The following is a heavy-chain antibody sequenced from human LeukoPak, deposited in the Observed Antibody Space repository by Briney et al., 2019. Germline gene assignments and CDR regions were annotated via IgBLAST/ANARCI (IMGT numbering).Heavy chain of an antibody. Sequence: GGSLRLSCAASGFTFSSYGMHWVRQAPGKGLEWVAVIWYDGSNKYYADSVKGRFTISRDNSKNTLYLQMSSLRAEDTAVYYCARDSGSSWYALSHHWFDLWGRGTLVTVSS. J-gene: IGHJ2*01. CDR1: GFTFSSYG. CDR3: ARDSGSSWYALSHHWFDL. D-gene: IGHD6-13*01. V-gene: IGHV3-33*01. CDR2: IWYDGSNK.